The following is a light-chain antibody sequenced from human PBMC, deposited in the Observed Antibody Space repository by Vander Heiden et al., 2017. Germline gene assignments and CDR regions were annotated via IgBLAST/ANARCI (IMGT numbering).Light chain of an antibody. V-gene: IGKV1-39*01. CDR3: QKSYSTPPWT. CDR2: AAS. CDR1: QSISSF. Sequence: DIQMTQSPSSLSASLGDRVTIPCRSRQSISSFLNWYQQTPGKAPRLLIYAASSLQSGGPSRFSGSGSGTEFTLTISSLQPEDFATYYCQKSYSTPPWTFGQGTKVEIK. J-gene: IGKJ1*01.